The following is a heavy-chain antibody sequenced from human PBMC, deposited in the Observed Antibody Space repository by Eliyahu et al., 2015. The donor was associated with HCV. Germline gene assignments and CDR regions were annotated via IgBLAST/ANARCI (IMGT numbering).Heavy chain of an antibody. Sequence: EVQLVQSGAEVKEPGESLKISCQGSGFKFATYWIAWVRQMPGKGLEYMGMIYPGDSDVRYNPSFQGLVSISADKSINTAYLQWSSLQASDTAIYYCTRHGSSGDFWGPGTQVIVSS. CDR3: TRHGSSGDF. J-gene: IGHJ4*02. D-gene: IGHD6-19*01. CDR2: IYPGDSDV. CDR1: GFKFATYW. V-gene: IGHV5-51*01.